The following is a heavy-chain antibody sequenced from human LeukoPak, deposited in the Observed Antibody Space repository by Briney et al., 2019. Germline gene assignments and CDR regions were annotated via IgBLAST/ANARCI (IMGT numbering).Heavy chain of an antibody. V-gene: IGHV4-4*02. CDR3: AREAAYYYDSSGYDI. CDR2: IYHSGST. D-gene: IGHD3-22*01. CDR1: GGSISSSNW. Sequence: PSGTLSLTCAVSGGSISSSNWWSWVRQPPGKGLEWIGEIYHSGSTNYNPSLKSRVTISVDKSKNQFSLKLSSVTAADTAVYYCAREAAYYYDSSGYDIWGQGTLVTVSS. J-gene: IGHJ4*02.